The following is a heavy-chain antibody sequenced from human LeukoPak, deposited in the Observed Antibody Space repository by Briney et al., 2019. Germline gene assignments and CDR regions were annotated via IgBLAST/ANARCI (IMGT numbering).Heavy chain of an antibody. CDR2: IYYSGST. D-gene: IGHD6-13*01. J-gene: IGHJ4*02. Sequence: SETLSLTCTVSGGSISSSSYYWGWIRQPPGKGLEWIGSIYYSGSTYYNPSLKSRVTISVDTSKNQFSLKLSSVTAADTAVYYCARVLLSYSSSWSPPLYFDYWGQGTLVTVSS. CDR1: GGSISSSSYY. V-gene: IGHV4-39*07. CDR3: ARVLLSYSSSWSPPLYFDY.